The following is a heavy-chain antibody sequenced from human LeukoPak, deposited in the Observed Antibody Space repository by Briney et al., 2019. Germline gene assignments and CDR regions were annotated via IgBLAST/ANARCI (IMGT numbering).Heavy chain of an antibody. CDR2: FYYSGST. CDR3: ARHDCGGDCYVDY. Sequence: PSETLSLTCIVSGGSIGSSSYYWGWIRQPPGKGLEWIGSFYYSGSTYYNPSLKSRVTMSVDTSKNQFSLKLSSVTAADTAVYYCARHDCGGDCYVDYWGQGTLVTVSS. D-gene: IGHD2-21*02. V-gene: IGHV4-39*01. CDR1: GGSIGSSSYY. J-gene: IGHJ4*02.